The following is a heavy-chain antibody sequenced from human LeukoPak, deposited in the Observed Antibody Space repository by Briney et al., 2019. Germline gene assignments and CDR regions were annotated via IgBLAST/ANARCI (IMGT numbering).Heavy chain of an antibody. V-gene: IGHV1-18*01. Sequence: ASVKVSCKASGYTFTSYHITWVRQAPGQGLEWMGWISDYNGKTNNAQKFQGRVYMTTDTSTSTAYMELRSLRSDDTAVYYCAREAPVAAGSDAFDIWGQGTMVTVSS. J-gene: IGHJ3*02. D-gene: IGHD6-19*01. CDR1: GYTFTSYH. CDR3: AREAPVAAGSDAFDI. CDR2: ISDYNGKT.